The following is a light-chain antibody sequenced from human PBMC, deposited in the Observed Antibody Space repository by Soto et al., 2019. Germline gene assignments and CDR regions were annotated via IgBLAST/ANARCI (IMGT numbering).Light chain of an antibody. V-gene: IGKV3-20*01. J-gene: IGKJ5*01. Sequence: EIVLTQSPAILSVSPGERATLSCRASQSISRSLAWYQQKPGQAPRLLIYGASSRATGIPDRFSGSGSGTDFTLTISRLEPEDFAVYYCQQYGSSRTFGQGTRLEIK. CDR2: GAS. CDR3: QQYGSSRT. CDR1: QSISRS.